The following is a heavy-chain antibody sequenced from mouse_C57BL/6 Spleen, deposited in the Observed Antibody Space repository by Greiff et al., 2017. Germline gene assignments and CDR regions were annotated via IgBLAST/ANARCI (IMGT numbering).Heavy chain of an antibody. D-gene: IGHD1-1*01. V-gene: IGHV1-5*01. CDR3: TRSPPYYGSSYGYAMDY. J-gene: IGHJ4*01. Sequence: VQLQQSGTVLARPGASVKMSCKTSGYTFTSYWMHWVKQRPGQGLEWIGAIYPGNSDTSYNQKFKGKAKLTAVTSASTAYMELSSLTNEDSAVYYCTRSPPYYGSSYGYAMDYWGQGTSVTVSS. CDR1: GYTFTSYW. CDR2: IYPGNSDT.